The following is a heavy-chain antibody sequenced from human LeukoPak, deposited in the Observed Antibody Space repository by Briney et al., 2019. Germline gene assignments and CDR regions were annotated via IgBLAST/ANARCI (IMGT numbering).Heavy chain of an antibody. V-gene: IGHV3-49*04. D-gene: IGHD3-9*01. CDR3: TRDLYYDILTGYTPFDY. CDR1: GFTFGDYA. J-gene: IGHJ4*02. Sequence: GGSLRLSCTASGFTFGDYAMSWVRQAPGKGLEWVGFIRSKAYSGTTEYAASVKGRFTISRDDSKSIAYLQMNSLKTEDTAVYYCTRDLYYDILTGYTPFDYWGQGTLVTVSS. CDR2: IRSKAYSGTT.